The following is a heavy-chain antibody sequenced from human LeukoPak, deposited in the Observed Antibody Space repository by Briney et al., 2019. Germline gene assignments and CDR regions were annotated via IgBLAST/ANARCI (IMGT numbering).Heavy chain of an antibody. CDR2: ISAYNGNT. V-gene: IGHV1-18*01. J-gene: IGHJ4*02. CDR3: ARDPGGIRFLEWLLPFDY. Sequence: GASVKVSCKASGYTFTSYGISWVRQAPGQGLEWVGWISAYNGNTNYAQKLQGRVTMTTDTSTSTAYMELRSLRSDDTAVYYCARDPGGIRFLEWLLPFDYWGQGTLVTVSS. D-gene: IGHD3-3*01. CDR1: GYTFTSYG.